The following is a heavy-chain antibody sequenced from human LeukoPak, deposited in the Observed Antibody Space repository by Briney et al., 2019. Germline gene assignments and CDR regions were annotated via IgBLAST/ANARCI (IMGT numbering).Heavy chain of an antibody. J-gene: IGHJ4*02. V-gene: IGHV1-3*01. Sequence: SVKVSCKASGYTFTSYAMHWVRQAPGQRLEWMGWINAGNGNTKYSQKFQGRVTITRDTSASTAYMELSSLRSEDTAVYYCARVPTYFDWQPDWGQGTLVTVSS. CDR3: ARVPTYFDWQPD. CDR1: GYTFTSYA. D-gene: IGHD3-9*01. CDR2: INAGNGNT.